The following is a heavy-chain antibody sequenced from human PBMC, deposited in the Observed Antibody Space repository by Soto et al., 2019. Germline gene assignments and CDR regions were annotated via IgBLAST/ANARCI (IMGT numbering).Heavy chain of an antibody. J-gene: IGHJ4*02. CDR2: INGDGSST. V-gene: IGHV3-74*01. CDR3: ARGRYCSSTSCYGGVDY. Sequence: GGSLRLSCAASGFIFSNYWMHWVRQAPGKGLVWVSRINGDGSSTSYADSVKGRFTISRDNAKNTLYLQMNSLRAEDTAVYYCARGRYCSSTSCYGGVDYWGQGTLVTAPQ. CDR1: GFIFSNYW. D-gene: IGHD2-2*01.